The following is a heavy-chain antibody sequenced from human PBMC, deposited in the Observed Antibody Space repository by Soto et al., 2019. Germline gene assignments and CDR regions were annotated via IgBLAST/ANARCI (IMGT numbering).Heavy chain of an antibody. CDR2: IYYSGRT. CDR1: GGSISSGDYY. V-gene: IGHV4-30-4*01. CDR3: AREATDYANSFDN. Sequence: VQLQESGPGLVKPSQTLSLTCTVSGGSISSGDYYWSWVRQPPGKGLEWIGYIYYSGRTFYSPSLKRRLTISVDTSKNQFFLKLDSVSAADTAVYYCAREATDYANSFDNWGQGTLVTVSS. D-gene: IGHD4-17*01. J-gene: IGHJ4*02.